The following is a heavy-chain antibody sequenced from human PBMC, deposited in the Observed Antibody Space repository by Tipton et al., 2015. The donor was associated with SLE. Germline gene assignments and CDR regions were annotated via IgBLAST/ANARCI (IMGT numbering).Heavy chain of an antibody. CDR1: GGSISGGSYY. J-gene: IGHJ6*02. D-gene: IGHD6-19*01. CDR3: ARHHGSGWLYGLDV. V-gene: IGHV4-61*02. CDR2: IYTSGST. Sequence: TLSLTCTVSGGSISGGSYYWSWIRQPAGKGLEWIGRIYTSGSTNYNPSLKSRVTISLDASKNQLSLKLSSVTAADTAVYYCARHHGSGWLYGLDVWGQGTTVTVSS.